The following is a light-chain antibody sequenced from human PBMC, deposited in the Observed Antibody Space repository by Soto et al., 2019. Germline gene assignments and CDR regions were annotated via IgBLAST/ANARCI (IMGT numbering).Light chain of an antibody. V-gene: IGKV3-11*01. Sequence: DIVLTQSPATLSLSPGERATLSCRASQSFNSYLAWYQQKPGQAPRLLIHDASHRATGVPARFSGSGSGTDFTLTISSLEPEDFAVYYCQHRYGFTFCPGTKVDIK. J-gene: IGKJ3*01. CDR1: QSFNSY. CDR2: DAS. CDR3: QHRYGFT.